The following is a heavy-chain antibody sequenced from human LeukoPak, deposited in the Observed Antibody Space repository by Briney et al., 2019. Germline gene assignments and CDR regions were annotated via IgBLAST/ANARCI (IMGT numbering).Heavy chain of an antibody. V-gene: IGHV3-48*01. CDR3: AELGITMIGGV. CDR2: ISSGSSNK. D-gene: IGHD3-10*02. J-gene: IGHJ6*04. CDR1: GFTFSSYA. Sequence: GGSLRLSCAASGFTFSSYAMSWVRQAPGKGLEWVSYISSGSSNKYYTDSVKGRFTISRDNAKNSLYLQMNSLRAEDTAVHYCAELGITMIGGVWGKGTTVTISS.